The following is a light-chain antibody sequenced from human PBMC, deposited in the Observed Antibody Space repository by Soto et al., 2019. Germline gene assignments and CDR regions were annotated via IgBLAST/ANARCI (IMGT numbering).Light chain of an antibody. CDR2: NDN. J-gene: IGLJ2*01. CDR1: SSNIGTNT. V-gene: IGLV1-44*01. Sequence: QSVPTQAHSASGTPGQRVTISCSGSSSNIGTNTVNWYQQLPGTAPKLLIYNDNQRPSGVPDRFSGSKSDTSASLAISGLQSDDEADYYCAAWDGSLKGVVFGGGTKLTVL. CDR3: AAWDGSLKGVV.